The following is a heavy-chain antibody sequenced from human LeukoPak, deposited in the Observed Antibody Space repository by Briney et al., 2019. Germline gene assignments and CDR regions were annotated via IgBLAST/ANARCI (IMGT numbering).Heavy chain of an antibody. Sequence: GESLKISCKGSGYSFTTYWIGWVRQMPGKGLEWMGIIYPGDSDTMYSPSFQGQVTMSADKSISTAYVQWSSLKASDTAMYYCARQVSGARAPDYWGQGTLVTVSS. V-gene: IGHV5-51*01. J-gene: IGHJ4*02. CDR2: IYPGDSDT. D-gene: IGHD1-26*01. CDR3: ARQVSGARAPDY. CDR1: GYSFTTYW.